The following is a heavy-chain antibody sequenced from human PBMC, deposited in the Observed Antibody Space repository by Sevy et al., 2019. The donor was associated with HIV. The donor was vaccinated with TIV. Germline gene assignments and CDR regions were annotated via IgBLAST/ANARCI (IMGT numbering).Heavy chain of an antibody. Sequence: GGSLRLSCAASGFTFSSYGMHWVRQAPGKGLEWVAVISYDGSNKYYADSVKGRFTISRDNSKNTLYLQMNSLRAEDTAVYYCARGRGWAYAFDIWGQGTMVTVSS. D-gene: IGHD6-19*01. J-gene: IGHJ3*02. V-gene: IGHV3-30*03. CDR3: ARGRGWAYAFDI. CDR1: GFTFSSYG. CDR2: ISYDGSNK.